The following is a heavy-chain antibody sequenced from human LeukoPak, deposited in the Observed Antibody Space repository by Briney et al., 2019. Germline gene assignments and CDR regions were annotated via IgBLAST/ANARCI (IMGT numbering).Heavy chain of an antibody. CDR2: IIVILGKV. D-gene: IGHD2-15*01. V-gene: IGHV1-69*04. CDR3: ARYIHPQGLIGYAMDV. CDR1: GGPFNSYA. J-gene: IGHJ6*02. Sequence: VASVKVSCKASGGPFNSYAINWVRQAPGQGLEWMGRIIVILGKVNYAQKFQGRLTITADKSTRTAYMDLSNLASEDTAIYFRARYIHPQGLIGYAMDVWGQGTTVIVSS.